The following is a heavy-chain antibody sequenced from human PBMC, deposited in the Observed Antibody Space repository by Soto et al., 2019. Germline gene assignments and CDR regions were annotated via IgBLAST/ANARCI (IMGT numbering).Heavy chain of an antibody. Sequence: EVQLLESGGGLVQPGGSLRLSCAASGFTFSSYAMSWVRQAPGKGLEWVSTLSGSGGSTYSADSVIGRFTISRDNSKNTLYLQMNSLRAEDTAVYYCAKDSTAYSSAYDFDSWGQGTLVTVSS. V-gene: IGHV3-23*01. J-gene: IGHJ4*02. CDR3: AKDSTAYSSAYDFDS. CDR2: LSGSGGST. D-gene: IGHD6-6*01. CDR1: GFTFSSYA.